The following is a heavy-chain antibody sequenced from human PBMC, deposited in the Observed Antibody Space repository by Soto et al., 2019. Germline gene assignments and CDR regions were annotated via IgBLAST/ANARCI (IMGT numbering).Heavy chain of an antibody. CDR2: IYYSGST. Sequence: SETLSLTCTVSGGSISSGGYYWSWIRQHPGKGLEWIGYIYYSGSTYYNPSLKSRVTISVDTSKNQFSLKLSSVTAADTAVYYCARGESPYYDFWSGYNTQINWFDPWGQGTLVTVSS. V-gene: IGHV4-31*03. J-gene: IGHJ5*02. CDR1: GGSISSGGYY. D-gene: IGHD3-3*01. CDR3: ARGESPYYDFWSGYNTQINWFDP.